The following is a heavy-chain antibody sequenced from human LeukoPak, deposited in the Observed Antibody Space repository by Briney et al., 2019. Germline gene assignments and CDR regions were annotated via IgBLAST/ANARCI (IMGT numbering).Heavy chain of an antibody. V-gene: IGHV3-30-3*01. D-gene: IGHD6-6*01. J-gene: IGHJ6*02. CDR3: ARVSSSIYYYYGMDV. Sequence: GGSLRLSCAASGFTFSSYAMHWVRQAPGKGLEWVAVISYDGSNKYYADSAKGRFTISRDNSKNTLYLQMNSLRAEDTAVYYCARVSSSIYYYYGMDVWGQGTTVTVSS. CDR2: ISYDGSNK. CDR1: GFTFSSYA.